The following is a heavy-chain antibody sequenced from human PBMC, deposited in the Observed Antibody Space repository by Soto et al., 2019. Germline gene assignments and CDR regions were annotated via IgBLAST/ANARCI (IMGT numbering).Heavy chain of an antibody. CDR3: ARHGYYYDSTGYYYFV. CDR1: GGSISSTNHY. V-gene: IGHV4-39*01. J-gene: IGHJ4*02. Sequence: SETLSLTCTVSGGSISSTNHYWGWIRQPPGKGLEWIGDIYYSGMTRYNPSLKSRVTISVDTSMSQFSLKMSSVTAADTAVYYCARHGYYYDSTGYYYFVWGQGTVVTVSS. CDR2: IYYSGMT. D-gene: IGHD3-22*01.